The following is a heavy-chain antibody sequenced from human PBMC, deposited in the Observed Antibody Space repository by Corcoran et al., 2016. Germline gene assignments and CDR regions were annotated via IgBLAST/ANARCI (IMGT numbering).Heavy chain of an antibody. CDR3: ARDSRSDLTYSYYYYVMDV. CDR2: ISAYNGNT. D-gene: IGHD3-3*01. CDR1: GYTFTSYG. J-gene: IGHJ6*02. Sequence: QVQLVQSGAEVKKPGASVKVSCKASGYTFTSYGISWVRQAPGQGLEWMGWISAYNGNTNYSQKPQGSVTMTTDTTTSTAYMELRSLRSDDTAVYYCARDSRSDLTYSYYYYVMDVWGQWTTVTVSS. V-gene: IGHV1-18*01.